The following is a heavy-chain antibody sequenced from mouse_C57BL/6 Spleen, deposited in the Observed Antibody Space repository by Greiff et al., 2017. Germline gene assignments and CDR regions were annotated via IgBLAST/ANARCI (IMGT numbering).Heavy chain of an antibody. CDR2: INPNNGGT. CDR1: GYTFTDYN. Sequence: EVQLQQSGPELVKPGASVKIPCKASGYTFTDYNMAWVNQSHGKSLECVGDINPNNGGTIYNQKFKGNATLTVDKSSSTAYMELRRLTSEDTAVYYCARKGDDYDDAYWGQGTLVTVSA. CDR3: ARKGDDYDDAY. V-gene: IGHV1-18*01. D-gene: IGHD2-4*01. J-gene: IGHJ3*01.